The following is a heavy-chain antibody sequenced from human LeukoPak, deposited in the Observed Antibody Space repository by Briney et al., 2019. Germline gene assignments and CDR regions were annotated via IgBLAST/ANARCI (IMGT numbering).Heavy chain of an antibody. CDR2: ISANGQAT. CDR3: AKVPCSTTTCYSYYMDV. V-gene: IGHV3-23*01. D-gene: IGHD2/OR15-2a*01. J-gene: IGHJ6*03. CDR1: GFAFGTYA. Sequence: GGSLRLSCAGSGFAFGTYAMSWVRQAPGMGLEWVSSISANGQATYYADSVEGRFTISRDNSKNTLYLQLNSLRAEDTAVYYCAKVPCSTTTCYSYYMDVWAKGTTVTVSS.